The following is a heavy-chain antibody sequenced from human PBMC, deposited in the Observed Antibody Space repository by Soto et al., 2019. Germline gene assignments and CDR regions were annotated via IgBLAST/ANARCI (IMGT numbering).Heavy chain of an antibody. Sequence: PSETLSLTCTVSGGSISNYYWTWVRQPPGKGLEWIGYVYYSGSTNYNPSLESRVTISIDASKNQFSLKMKSVTAADTAVYYCVRDYLLTGFDLWGQGALVTVSS. J-gene: IGHJ4*02. D-gene: IGHD3-9*01. V-gene: IGHV4-59*01. CDR1: GGSISNYY. CDR3: VRDYLLTGFDL. CDR2: VYYSGST.